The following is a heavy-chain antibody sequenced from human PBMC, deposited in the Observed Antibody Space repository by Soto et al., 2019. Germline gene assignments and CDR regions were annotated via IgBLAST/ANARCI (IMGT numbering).Heavy chain of an antibody. CDR1: GYSFTSYW. CDR2: IYPGDSDT. V-gene: IGHV5-51*01. CDR3: ARPPGYSSSWYASWAFDI. Sequence: GESLKISCKGSGYSFTSYWIGWVRQMPGKGLEWMGIIYPGDSDTRYSPSFQGQVTISADKSISTAYLQWSSLKASDTAMYYCARPPGYSSSWYASWAFDIWGQGTMVTVSS. J-gene: IGHJ3*02. D-gene: IGHD6-13*01.